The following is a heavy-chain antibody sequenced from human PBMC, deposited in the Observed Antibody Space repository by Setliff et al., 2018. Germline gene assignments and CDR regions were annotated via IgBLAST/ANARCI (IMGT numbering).Heavy chain of an antibody. CDR3: TTSRAPRVVLAADFDL. V-gene: IGHV1-18*01. Sequence: ASVKVSCKTSGFSFTTFGFSWVRQAPGQGLEWMGWISPYSGETNNAQKFQDRLSVTADTSSKTIYMELRSLTSDDTAVYFCTTSRAPRVVLAADFDLWGQGTLVTVSS. CDR1: GFSFTTFG. J-gene: IGHJ4*02. D-gene: IGHD2-21*01. CDR2: ISPYSGET.